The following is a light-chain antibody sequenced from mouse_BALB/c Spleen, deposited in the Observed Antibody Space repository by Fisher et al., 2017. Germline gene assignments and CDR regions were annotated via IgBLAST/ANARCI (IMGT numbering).Light chain of an antibody. CDR1: SSVSY. CDR3: QQWSSNPPT. Sequence: IVLTQSIAIMSASPGEKVTMTCSASSSVSYMYWYQQKPGSSPRLLIYDTSNLASGVPVRFSGSGSGTSYSLTISSMEAEDAATYYCQQWSSNPPTFGAGTKLELK. J-gene: IGKJ5*01. V-gene: IGKV4-55*01. CDR2: DTS.